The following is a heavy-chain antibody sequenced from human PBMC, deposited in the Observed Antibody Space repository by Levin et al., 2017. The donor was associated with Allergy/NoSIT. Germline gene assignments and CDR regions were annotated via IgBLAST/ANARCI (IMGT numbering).Heavy chain of an antibody. D-gene: IGHD6-19*01. Sequence: GGSLRLSCAASGFTFSSYGMHWVRQAPGKGLEWVAVISYDGSNKYYADSVKGRFTISRDNSKNTLYLQMNSLRAEDTAVYYCAKPYLAGGWAYYYGMDVWGQGTTVTVSS. CDR2: ISYDGSNK. CDR3: AKPYLAGGWAYYYGMDV. V-gene: IGHV3-30*18. CDR1: GFTFSSYG. J-gene: IGHJ6*02.